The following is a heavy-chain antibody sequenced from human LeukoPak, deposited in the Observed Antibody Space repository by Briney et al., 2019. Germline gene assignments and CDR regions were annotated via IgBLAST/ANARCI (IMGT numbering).Heavy chain of an antibody. CDR3: AKGQYSSGWHFDY. V-gene: IGHV3-48*03. D-gene: IGHD6-19*01. Sequence: GGSLRLSCAAAGFTFSSYEMNWVRQAPGKGLEWVSYISSSGSTIYYADSVKGRFTISRDNSKNTLYLQMNSLRAEDTAVYYCAKGQYSSGWHFDYWGQGTLVTVSS. J-gene: IGHJ4*02. CDR2: ISSSGSTI. CDR1: GFTFSSYE.